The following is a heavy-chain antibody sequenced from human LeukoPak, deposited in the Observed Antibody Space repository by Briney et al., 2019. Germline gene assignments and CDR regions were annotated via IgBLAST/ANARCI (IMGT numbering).Heavy chain of an antibody. J-gene: IGHJ4*02. CDR3: ARDTSTVTNREFDY. V-gene: IGHV3-21*01. CDR1: GFTFSNYN. D-gene: IGHD4-17*01. CDR2: ISSSSIYI. Sequence: GGSLRLSCAASGFTFSNYNMNWVRQAPGKGLEWVSLISSSSIYIHYADSVRGRFTISRDDAKNSPYLQMNSLRAEDTAVYYCARDTSTVTNREFDYWGQGTLVTVSS.